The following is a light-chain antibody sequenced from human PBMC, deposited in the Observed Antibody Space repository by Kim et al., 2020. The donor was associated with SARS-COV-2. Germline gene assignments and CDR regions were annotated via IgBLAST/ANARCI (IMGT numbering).Light chain of an antibody. Sequence: LTQPPSVSRALRQTVTLTCTGSNSNVGDLGAAWLQQHQDRPPKLLSYRDDNRASGISERFFASRSGKTDSLTITGLQPEDEADYYCSEWDSSRTAGVFGGGTQLTVL. J-gene: IGLJ2*01. CDR1: NSNVGDLG. V-gene: IGLV10-54*04. CDR2: RDD. CDR3: SEWDSSRTAGV.